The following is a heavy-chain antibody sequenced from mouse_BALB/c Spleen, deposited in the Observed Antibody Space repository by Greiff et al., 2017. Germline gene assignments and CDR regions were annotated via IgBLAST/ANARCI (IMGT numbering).Heavy chain of an antibody. D-gene: IGHD1-1*01. CDR2: IYPGSGST. CDR1: GYTFTDYV. Sequence: QVQLKESGPELVKPGASVKMSCKASGYTFTDYVISWVKQRTGQGLEWIGEIYPGSGSTYYNEKFKGKATLTADKSSNTAYMQLSSLTSEDSAVYFCARRFITTAPPAMDYWGQGTSVTVSS. V-gene: IGHV1-77*01. J-gene: IGHJ4*01. CDR3: ARRFITTAPPAMDY.